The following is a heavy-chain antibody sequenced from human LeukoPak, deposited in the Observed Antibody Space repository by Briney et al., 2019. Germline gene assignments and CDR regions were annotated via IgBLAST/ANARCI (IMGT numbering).Heavy chain of an antibody. Sequence: GSLRLSCAASGFTFSSYAMHWVRQAPGKGLEWMAVISYDGSSKYYADSVKGRFTISRDNSKNTLYLQMNSLRAEDTAVYYCARGAPRRYYYGMDVWGQGTTVTVSS. V-gene: IGHV3-30-3*01. CDR3: ARGAPRRYYYGMDV. D-gene: IGHD1-14*01. CDR1: GFTFSSYA. CDR2: ISYDGSSK. J-gene: IGHJ6*02.